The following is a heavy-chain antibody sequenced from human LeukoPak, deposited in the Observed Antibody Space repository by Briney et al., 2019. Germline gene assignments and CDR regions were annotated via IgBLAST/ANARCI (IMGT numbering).Heavy chain of an antibody. V-gene: IGHV4-34*01. CDR1: GGSFSGYY. CDR3: ARVGIVVVPAAIDGMDV. Sequence: PSETLSLTCAVYGGSFSGYYWSWIRQPPGKGLEWIGEINHSGSTNYNPSLKSRVTISVDTSRSQFSLKLSSVTAADTAVYYCARVGIVVVPAAIDGMDVWGQGTTVTVSS. J-gene: IGHJ6*02. CDR2: INHSGST. D-gene: IGHD2-2*01.